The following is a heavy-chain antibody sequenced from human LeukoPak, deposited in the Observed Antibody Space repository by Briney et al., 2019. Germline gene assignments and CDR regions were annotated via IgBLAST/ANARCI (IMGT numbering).Heavy chain of an antibody. CDR3: ARVTGYCSGGSCYFVY. Sequence: ASVKVSCKASGYTFSGFYIHWVRQAPGQGLEWMGWINPNSGGTNYAQKFQGRVTMTRDTSISTAYMELSRLRSDDTAVYYCARVTGYCSGGSCYFVYWGQGTLVTVSS. CDR1: GYTFSGFY. J-gene: IGHJ4*02. D-gene: IGHD2-15*01. CDR2: INPNSGGT. V-gene: IGHV1-2*02.